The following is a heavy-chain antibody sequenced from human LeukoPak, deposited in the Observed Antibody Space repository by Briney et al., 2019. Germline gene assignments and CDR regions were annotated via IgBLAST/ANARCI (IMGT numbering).Heavy chain of an antibody. V-gene: IGHV3-23*01. CDR2: ISPSGDIT. J-gene: IGHJ4*02. CDR1: GFIFSSHG. Sequence: PGGTLRLSCAASGFIFSSHGMNWVRQAPGKGLEWVSGISPSGDITYYADSVKGRFTISRDNSKNALYLQMNSLRPEDTAVYYCAGHFGAWHYFDYWGQGTLVTVSS. D-gene: IGHD3-3*01. CDR3: AGHFGAWHYFDY.